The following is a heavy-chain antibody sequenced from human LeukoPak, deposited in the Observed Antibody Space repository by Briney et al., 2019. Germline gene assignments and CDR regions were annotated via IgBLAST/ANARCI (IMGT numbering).Heavy chain of an antibody. CDR2: ISGDGYIT. CDR1: GFTFGDYA. Sequence: PGGSLRLSRAASGFTFGDYAMHWVRQVPGKGLEWVSLISGDGYITYYADSVKGRFTVSRDNSKNSLYLQMNGLRIEDTAFYYCAKDIENYDSTGHFDYWGQGTLVTVSS. CDR3: AKDIENYDSTGHFDY. V-gene: IGHV3-43*02. J-gene: IGHJ4*02. D-gene: IGHD3-22*01.